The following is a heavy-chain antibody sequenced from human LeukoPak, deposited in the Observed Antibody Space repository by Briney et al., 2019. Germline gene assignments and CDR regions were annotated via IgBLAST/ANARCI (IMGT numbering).Heavy chain of an antibody. V-gene: IGHV3-23*01. CDR2: VSGSGGIT. CDR3: ARDLILVWTPGDDFDY. D-gene: IGHD2-8*01. CDR1: GFAFSRFA. J-gene: IGHJ4*02. Sequence: GGSLRLSCVASGFAFSRFAMNWVREAPGKGLEWVSIVSGSGGITNSADSVKGRFTISRDNSKNTVYLQMNSLRAEDTAVYYCARDLILVWTPGDDFDYWGQGTLVTVSS.